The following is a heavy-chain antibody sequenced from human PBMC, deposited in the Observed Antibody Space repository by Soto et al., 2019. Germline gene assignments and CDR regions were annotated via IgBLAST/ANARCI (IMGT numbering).Heavy chain of an antibody. J-gene: IGHJ5*02. V-gene: IGHV4-59*01. CDR3: ARVGVRSYYDSSGPGWFDP. Sequence: SETLSLTCTVSGGSISSYYWSWIRQPPEKGLEWIGYIYYSGSTNYNPSLKSRVTISVDTSKNQFSLKLSSVTAADTAVYYCARVGVRSYYDSSGPGWFDPWGQGTLVTVSS. CDR1: GGSISSYY. D-gene: IGHD3-22*01. CDR2: IYYSGST.